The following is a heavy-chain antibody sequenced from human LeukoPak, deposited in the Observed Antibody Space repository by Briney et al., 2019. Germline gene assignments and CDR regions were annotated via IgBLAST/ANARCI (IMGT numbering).Heavy chain of an antibody. CDR1: GDSVSSNSAA. Sequence: SQTLSLTCAISGDSVSSNSAAWNWIRQSPSRGLEWLGRTYYRSKWYNDYAVSVKSRITINPDTSKNQFSLQLNSVTPEDTAVYYCARDIRFYYTSELLLYDYYYYYMDVWGKGTTVTVSS. V-gene: IGHV6-1*01. CDR3: ARDIRFYYTSELLLYDYYYYYMDV. CDR2: TYYRSKWYN. D-gene: IGHD1-26*01. J-gene: IGHJ6*03.